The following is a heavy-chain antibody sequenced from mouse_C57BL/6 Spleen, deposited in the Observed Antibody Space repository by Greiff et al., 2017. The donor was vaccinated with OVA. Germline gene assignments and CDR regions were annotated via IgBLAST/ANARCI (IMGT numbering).Heavy chain of an antibody. CDR3: ARNYGSSPYFDY. J-gene: IGHJ2*01. Sequence: VQLQQPGAELVKPGASVKLSCKASGYTFTSYWMHWVKQRPGQGLEWIGMIHPNSGSTNYNEKFKSKATLTVDKSSSTAYMQLSSLTSEDSAVYCCARNYGSSPYFDYWGQGTTLTVSS. D-gene: IGHD1-1*01. V-gene: IGHV1-64*01. CDR2: IHPNSGST. CDR1: GYTFTSYW.